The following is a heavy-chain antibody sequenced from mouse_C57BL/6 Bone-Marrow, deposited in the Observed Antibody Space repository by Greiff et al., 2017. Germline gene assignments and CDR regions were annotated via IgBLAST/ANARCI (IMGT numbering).Heavy chain of an antibody. CDR2: IFPGSGCT. CDR3: ASWEPLAY. V-gene: IGHV1-9*01. CDR1: GYTFTGYW. J-gene: IGHJ3*01. D-gene: IGHD4-1*01. Sequence: VQLQQSGAELMKPGASVKLSCKATGYTFTGYWIEWVKQRPGHGLEWIGEIFPGSGCTKYNEKFKGKATFTADTSSNTAYMQHSSLTTEDSAIYYCASWEPLAYWGQGTLVTVSA.